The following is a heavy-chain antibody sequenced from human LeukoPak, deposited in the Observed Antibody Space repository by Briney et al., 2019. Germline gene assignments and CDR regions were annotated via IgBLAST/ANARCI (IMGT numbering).Heavy chain of an antibody. Sequence: PGGSLRLSCAASGLTFSIYGMHWVRQAPGKGLEWVAVIWYDGSNKYYADSVKGRFTISRDNSKNTLYLQMNSLRAEDTAVYYCARDSGGYSYGGLDYWGQGTLVTVSS. CDR3: ARDSGGYSYGGLDY. CDR1: GLTFSIYG. D-gene: IGHD5-18*01. V-gene: IGHV3-33*01. J-gene: IGHJ4*02. CDR2: IWYDGSNK.